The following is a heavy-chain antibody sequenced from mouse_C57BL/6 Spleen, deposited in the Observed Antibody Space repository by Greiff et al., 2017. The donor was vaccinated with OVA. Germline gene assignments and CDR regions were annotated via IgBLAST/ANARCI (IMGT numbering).Heavy chain of an antibody. V-gene: IGHV14-3*01. J-gene: IGHJ2*01. D-gene: IGHD1-1*01. CDR2: IDPANGTT. Sequence: EVQLQQSVAELVRPGASVKLSCTASGFNIKNTYMHWVKQRPEQGLEWIGRIDPANGTTKYAPKFQGQATTTADTSSNTAYLQLSSLTSEDAANYYCAGNYGGYFDYWGQGTTLTVSA. CDR3: AGNYGGYFDY. CDR1: GFNIKNTY.